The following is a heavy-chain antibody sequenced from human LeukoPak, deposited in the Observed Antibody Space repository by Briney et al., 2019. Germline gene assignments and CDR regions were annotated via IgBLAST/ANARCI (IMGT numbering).Heavy chain of an antibody. V-gene: IGHV1-69*05. Sequence: SVKVSCKASGGTFSSYAISWVRQAPGQGLEWMGGIIPIFGTANYAQKFQGRVTITTDESTSTAYMELSSLRSEDTAVYYCARLITMIVVINSPHAFDIWGQGTMVTVSS. CDR2: IIPIFGTA. CDR3: ARLITMIVVINSPHAFDI. CDR1: GGTFSSYA. D-gene: IGHD3-22*01. J-gene: IGHJ3*02.